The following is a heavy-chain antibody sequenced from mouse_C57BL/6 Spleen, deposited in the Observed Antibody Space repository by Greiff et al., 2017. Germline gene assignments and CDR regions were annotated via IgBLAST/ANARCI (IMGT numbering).Heavy chain of an antibody. V-gene: IGHV1-66*01. CDR1: GYCFTSYY. CDR2: IHPGRGNT. CDR3: ASDAMDY. Sequence: QVQLQQSGPELVKPGASVKISCKASGYCFTSYYIHWVKQRPGKGLEWIGWIHPGRGNTKYNEKFTGKATLTADTSSNSAYMQLSSRTSEDSAVYNCASDAMDYWGQGTSVTVSS. J-gene: IGHJ4*01.